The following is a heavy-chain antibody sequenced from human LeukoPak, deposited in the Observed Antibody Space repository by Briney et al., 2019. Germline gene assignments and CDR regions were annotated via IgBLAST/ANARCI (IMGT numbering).Heavy chain of an antibody. CDR3: AREHIVGATFDY. CDR2: ISSSSSYI. CDR1: GFTFSSYS. J-gene: IGHJ4*02. D-gene: IGHD1-26*01. Sequence: GGSLRLSCAASGFTFSSYSMNWVRQAPGKGLEWVSSISSSSSYIYYADSVKGRFTISRDNAKNSLYLQMNSLRAEDTAAYYCAREHIVGATFDYWGQGTLVTVSS. V-gene: IGHV3-21*01.